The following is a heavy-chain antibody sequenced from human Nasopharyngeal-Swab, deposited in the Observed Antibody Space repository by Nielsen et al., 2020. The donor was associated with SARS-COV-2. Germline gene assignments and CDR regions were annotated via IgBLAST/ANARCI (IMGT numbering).Heavy chain of an antibody. CDR2: ISSSGSTI. Sequence: GGSLRLACAASGFNCRDYYMSWIRHDPGKGLEWVSYISSSGSTIYYADSVKGRFTFSRDNAKNSLYLQMNSLRAEDTAVYYCARADGSSFDYWGQGTLVTVSS. CDR1: GFNCRDYY. D-gene: IGHD6-13*01. V-gene: IGHV3-11*04. CDR3: ARADGSSFDY. J-gene: IGHJ4*02.